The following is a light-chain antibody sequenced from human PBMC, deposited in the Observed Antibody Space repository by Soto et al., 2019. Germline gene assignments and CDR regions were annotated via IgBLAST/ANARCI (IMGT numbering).Light chain of an antibody. CDR1: QSLLDSDDGNTY. V-gene: IGKV2-40*01. CDR2: TVS. CDR3: MQRIEFPLT. Sequence: DIVMTQSPLSLPVTPGEPSSIACSSSQSLLDSDDGNTYLDWYLQKPGQSPQLLIYTVSYRASGVPDRFSGSGSGTDFTLKISRVEAEDVGVYYYMQRIEFPLTFGGGTKVDIK. J-gene: IGKJ4*01.